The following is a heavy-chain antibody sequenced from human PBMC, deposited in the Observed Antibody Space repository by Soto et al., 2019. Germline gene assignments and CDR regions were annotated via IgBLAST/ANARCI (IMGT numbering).Heavy chain of an antibody. D-gene: IGHD2-15*01. Sequence: GGSLRLSCAASGFTFSDHYMDWVRQAPGKGLEWVGRIRNKANSYTTEYAASVKGRFTISRDDSKNSLYLQMNSLKTEDTAVYYCARYCSGGSCYMWGQGTLVTVSS. CDR2: IRNKANSYTT. J-gene: IGHJ4*02. CDR3: ARYCSGGSCYM. CDR1: GFTFSDHY. V-gene: IGHV3-72*01.